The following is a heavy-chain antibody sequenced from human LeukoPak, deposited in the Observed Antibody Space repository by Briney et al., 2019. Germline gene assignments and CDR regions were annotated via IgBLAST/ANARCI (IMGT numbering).Heavy chain of an antibody. J-gene: IGHJ4*02. Sequence: SETLSLTCTVSGGSISSYYWSWIRQPPGKGLEWIGYIYYSGSTNYNPSLKSRVTISVDTSKNQFSLKLSSVTAADTAVYYCAKTRTSYGDYEVDYFDYWGQGTLVTVSS. CDR1: GGSISSYY. V-gene: IGHV4-59*01. CDR2: IYYSGST. D-gene: IGHD4-17*01. CDR3: AKTRTSYGDYEVDYFDY.